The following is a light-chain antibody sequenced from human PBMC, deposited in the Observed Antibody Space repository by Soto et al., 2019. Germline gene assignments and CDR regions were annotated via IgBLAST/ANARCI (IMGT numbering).Light chain of an antibody. CDR1: HSVRTN. V-gene: IGKV3-15*01. J-gene: IGKJ1*01. CDR3: QQYNNWPTWT. CDR2: GAS. Sequence: MTQSPDTLSVSPGDRATLSYRASHSVRTNLAWYQQKPGQAPRLLIYGASTRATDVPVRFSGSGSGTEFTLTISSLQSEDFGLYYCQQYNNWPTWTFGPGTRVEIK.